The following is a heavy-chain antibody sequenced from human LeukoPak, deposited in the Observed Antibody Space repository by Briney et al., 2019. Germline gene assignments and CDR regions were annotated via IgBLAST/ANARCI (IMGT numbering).Heavy chain of an antibody. D-gene: IGHD5-18*01. Sequence: SVKVSCKASGGTFNSYAISWVRQAPGQGLEWMGGIIPIFGTANYAQKFQGRVTITADESTSTAYMELSSLRSEDTAVYYCARGYSYGPRFDPWGQGTLVTVSS. CDR2: IIPIFGTA. J-gene: IGHJ5*02. CDR3: ARGYSYGPRFDP. V-gene: IGHV1-69*01. CDR1: GGTFNSYA.